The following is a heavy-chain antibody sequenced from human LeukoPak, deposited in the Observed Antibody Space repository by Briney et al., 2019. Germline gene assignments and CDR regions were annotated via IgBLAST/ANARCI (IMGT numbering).Heavy chain of an antibody. CDR1: GFTFTNYA. V-gene: IGHV3-23*01. D-gene: IGHD5-24*01. CDR3: ARRAYNWGAFDI. CDR2: ISPSGGDT. J-gene: IGHJ3*02. Sequence: GGSLRLSCAASGFTFTNYAMNWVRQAPGKGLEGVSSISPSGGDTYYADSVKGRFTISKDISKHTLYLQMNSLRAEDTAVYYCARRAYNWGAFDIWGQGTMVTVSS.